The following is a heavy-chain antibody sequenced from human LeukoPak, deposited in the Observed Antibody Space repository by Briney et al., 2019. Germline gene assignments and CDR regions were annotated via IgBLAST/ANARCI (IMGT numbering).Heavy chain of an antibody. V-gene: IGHV3-64*01. J-gene: IGHJ4*02. D-gene: IGHD3-10*01. CDR3: ARDFADASGNYCLDY. Sequence: GGSLRLSCAASGFTFSSYAMHWVRQAPERGLEYVSAIISNGGSTYYANSVKGRFTISRDNSKNTLYLQMGSLRAEDLALYYCARDFADASGNYCLDYWGQGTLVTVSS. CDR2: IISNGGST. CDR1: GFTFSSYA.